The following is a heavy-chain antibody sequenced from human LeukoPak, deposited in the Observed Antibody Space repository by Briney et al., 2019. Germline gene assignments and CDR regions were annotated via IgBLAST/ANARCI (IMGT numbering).Heavy chain of an antibody. J-gene: IGHJ4*02. CDR2: VKSKTDGGTT. Sequence: GGSLTLSCAASGFTFDNAWMNWVRQAPGKGLEWVGRVKSKTDGGTTDYAAPVKGRFTISRDDSENTLFLQLNSLKTEDTALYYCTTVGTTSPIAEEYFDYWGQGTLVTVPS. CDR1: GFTFDNAW. V-gene: IGHV3-15*01. D-gene: IGHD1-26*01. CDR3: TTVGTTSPIAEEYFDY.